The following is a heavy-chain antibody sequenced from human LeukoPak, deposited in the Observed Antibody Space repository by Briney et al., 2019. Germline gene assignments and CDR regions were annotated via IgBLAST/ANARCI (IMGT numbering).Heavy chain of an antibody. D-gene: IGHD6-13*01. Sequence: PGGSLRLSCAASGFTVSSSYMSWVRQAPGKGLEWVSVIYGGDNTYYADSVKGRFTISRDNSKNTLYLQMNSLRAEDTAMYYCARTGSSSSWYFDYWGQGTLVTVSS. CDR1: GFTVSSSY. CDR2: IYGGDNT. J-gene: IGHJ4*02. CDR3: ARTGSSSSWYFDY. V-gene: IGHV3-53*01.